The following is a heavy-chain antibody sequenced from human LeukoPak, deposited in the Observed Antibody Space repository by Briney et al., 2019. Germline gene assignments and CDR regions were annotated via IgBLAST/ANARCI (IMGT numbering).Heavy chain of an antibody. CDR1: GFTFSNYW. J-gene: IGHJ3*01. CDR2: IKQDGSEK. Sequence: GGSLRLSCAASGFTFSNYWMTWVRQAPGKGLEWVANIKQDGSEKNYVDSVKGRFTISRDNAQNSLYLQMNSLRAEDTAVYYCASTATCPFWGQGTMVTVSS. V-gene: IGHV3-7*01. CDR3: ASTATCPF.